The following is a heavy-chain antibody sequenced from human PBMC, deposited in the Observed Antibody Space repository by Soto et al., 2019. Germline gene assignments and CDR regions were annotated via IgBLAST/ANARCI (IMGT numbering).Heavy chain of an antibody. D-gene: IGHD2-15*01. V-gene: IGHV4-59*01. CDR1: GGSISSYY. Sequence: QVQLQESGPGLVKPSETLSLTCTVSGGSISSYYWSWIRQPPGKGLEWIGYIYYSGSTNYNPSLKRRVTISVHTSKNQYSLTLSSVPAADTAVYYCARAPPVVAEYYYYGMDVWGQGTTVTVSS. CDR2: IYYSGST. CDR3: ARAPPVVAEYYYYGMDV. J-gene: IGHJ6*02.